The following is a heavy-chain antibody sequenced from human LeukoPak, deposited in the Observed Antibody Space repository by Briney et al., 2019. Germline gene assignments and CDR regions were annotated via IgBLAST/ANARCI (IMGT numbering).Heavy chain of an antibody. CDR2: ITKTSTSM. D-gene: IGHD1-26*01. CDR3: ARSTSGTYDY. J-gene: IGHJ4*02. V-gene: IGHV3-48*02. Sequence: PGGSLRLSCVASGFIFSNFRMDWVRQAPGKGLEWISYITKTSTSMYYADSVKGRFTISRDNGKNSLFLQMNSLRDADTAVYYCARSTSGTYDYWGQGTSVIVSS. CDR1: GFIFSNFR.